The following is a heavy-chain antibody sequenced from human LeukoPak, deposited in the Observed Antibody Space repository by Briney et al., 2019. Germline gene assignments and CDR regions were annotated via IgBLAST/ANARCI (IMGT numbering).Heavy chain of an antibody. D-gene: IGHD4-17*01. V-gene: IGHV3-66*01. J-gene: IGHJ4*02. CDR2: IYSGGST. CDR1: GFTVSSNY. CDR3: ARVVANDYADY. Sequence: VGSLRLSCAAFGFTVSSNYMSWVRQAPGKGLEWVSFIYSGGSTDYADSVKGRFTISRDNSKNTLYLQMESLRAEDTAVYYCARVVANDYADYWGQGTQVTVSS.